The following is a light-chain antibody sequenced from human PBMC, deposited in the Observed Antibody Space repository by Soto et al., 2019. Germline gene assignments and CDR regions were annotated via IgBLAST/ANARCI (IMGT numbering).Light chain of an antibody. Sequence: QSALTQPASVSGSPGQSITISCTGTSSDVGSYNLVSWYQQHPGKAPKIMIYEGSKRPSGVSNRFSGSKSGNTASLTISGLQAEDEADYYCRSYGGSRTLVFGGGTQLTVL. V-gene: IGLV2-23*01. J-gene: IGLJ2*01. CDR3: RSYGGSRTLV. CDR1: SSDVGSYNL. CDR2: EGS.